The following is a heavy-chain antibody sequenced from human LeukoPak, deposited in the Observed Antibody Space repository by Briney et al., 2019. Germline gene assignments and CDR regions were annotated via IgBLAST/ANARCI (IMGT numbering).Heavy chain of an antibody. Sequence: PSETLSLTCTVSGGSISSSSYHWGWIRQPPGKGLEWIGEINDSGSTNYNPSLKSRVTISPDTSKNQFSLKLSSVTAADTAVYYCARELELRNWGQGTLVTVSS. V-gene: IGHV4-39*07. CDR2: INDSGST. D-gene: IGHD1-7*01. J-gene: IGHJ4*02. CDR1: GGSISSSSYH. CDR3: ARELELRN.